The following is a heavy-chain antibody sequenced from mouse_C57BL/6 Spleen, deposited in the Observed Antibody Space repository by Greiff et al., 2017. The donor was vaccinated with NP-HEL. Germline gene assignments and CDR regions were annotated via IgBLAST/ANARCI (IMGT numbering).Heavy chain of an antibody. V-gene: IGHV1-9*01. CDR1: GYTFTGYW. CDR2: ILPGSGST. J-gene: IGHJ2*01. CDR3: ARRGVYYDLYYFDY. D-gene: IGHD2-4*01. Sequence: QVQLQQSGAELMKPGASVKLSCKATGYTFTGYWIEWVKQRPGHGLEWIGEILPGSGSTNYNEKFKGKSTLTVDKSSSTAYMQLSSLTSEDSAVYYCARRGVYYDLYYFDYWGQGTTLTVSS.